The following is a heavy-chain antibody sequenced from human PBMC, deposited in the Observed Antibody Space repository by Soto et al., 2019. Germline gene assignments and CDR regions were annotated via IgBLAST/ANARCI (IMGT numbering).Heavy chain of an antibody. CDR3: AREGVRGMDV. CDR2: IVVGSGNT. J-gene: IGHJ6*02. V-gene: IGHV1-58*02. D-gene: IGHD3-16*01. Sequence: ASVKVSCKASGFIFSSSGIHWVRQARGQRLEWIGWIVVGSGNTSYAQKFQERVTITRNTSTSTAYMELSSLRSEDTAVYYCAREGVRGMDVWGQGTTVTVSS. CDR1: GFIFSSSG.